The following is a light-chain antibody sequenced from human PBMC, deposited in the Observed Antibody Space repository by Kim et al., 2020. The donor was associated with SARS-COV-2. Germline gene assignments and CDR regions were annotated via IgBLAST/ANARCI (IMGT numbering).Light chain of an antibody. CDR1: SGHSSYI. CDR3: ETWDSNTRV. J-gene: IGLJ3*02. Sequence: SSVKLTCTLSSGHSSYIIAWHQQQTGKAPRYLMKLEGSGNSNKGSGVPDRFSGSSSGADRYLTISNLQSEDEADYYCETWDSNTRVFGGGTKLTVL. V-gene: IGLV4-60*03. CDR2: LEGSGNS.